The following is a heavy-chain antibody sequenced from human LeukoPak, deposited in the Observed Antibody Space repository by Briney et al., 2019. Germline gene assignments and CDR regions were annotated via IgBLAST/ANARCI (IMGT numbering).Heavy chain of an antibody. CDR2: IYYSGST. Sequence: SETLSLTCTVSGGSISSYYWSWIRRPPGKGLEWIGYIYYSGSTNYNPSLKSRVTISVDTSKNQFSLKLSSVTAADTAVYYCARGDIAAAGPIDYWGQGTLVTVSS. CDR3: ARGDIAAAGPIDY. J-gene: IGHJ4*02. CDR1: GGSISSYY. D-gene: IGHD6-13*01. V-gene: IGHV4-59*01.